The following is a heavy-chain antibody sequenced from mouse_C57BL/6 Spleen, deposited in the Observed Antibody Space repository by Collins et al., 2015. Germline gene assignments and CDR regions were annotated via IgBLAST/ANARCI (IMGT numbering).Heavy chain of an antibody. V-gene: IGHV1-19*01. CDR3: ARRYYGSSNYFDY. CDR1: GYTFTDYY. Sequence: EFQLQQSGPELVKPGASVKMSCKASGYTFTDYYMNWVKQSHGKSLEWIGVINPYNGGTSYNQKFKGKATLTVDKSSSTAYMELNSLTSEDSAVYYCARRYYGSSNYFDYWGQGTTLTVSS. CDR2: INPYNGGT. D-gene: IGHD1-1*01. J-gene: IGHJ2*01.